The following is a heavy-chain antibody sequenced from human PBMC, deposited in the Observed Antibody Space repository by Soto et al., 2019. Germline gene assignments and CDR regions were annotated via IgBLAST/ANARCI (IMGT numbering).Heavy chain of an antibody. J-gene: IGHJ5*02. D-gene: IGHD6-13*01. CDR3: ARRMQGIAAAGGWFDP. Sequence: GASVKVSCKASGYTFTSYGISWVRQAPGQGLEWMGWISAYNGNTNYAQKLQGRVTMTTDTSTSTAYMELRSLRSDDTAVYYCARRMQGIAAAGGWFDPWGQGTLVTVSS. CDR2: ISAYNGNT. V-gene: IGHV1-18*01. CDR1: GYTFTSYG.